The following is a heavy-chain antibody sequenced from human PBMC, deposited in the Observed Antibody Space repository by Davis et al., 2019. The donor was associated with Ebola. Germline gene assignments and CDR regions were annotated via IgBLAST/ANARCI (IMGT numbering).Heavy chain of an antibody. J-gene: IGHJ4*02. CDR2: ISYRGST. CDR3: ATLSGWIHY. D-gene: IGHD6-19*01. Sequence: SETLSLTCTVSGGSISGYSWTWIRQPPGKGLEWIGYISYRGSTNYNHSLRFRVTMSVDTSKNQFSLKVSSVTAADTAVYYCATLSGWIHYWGQGTLVTVSS. CDR1: GGSISGYS. V-gene: IGHV4-59*01.